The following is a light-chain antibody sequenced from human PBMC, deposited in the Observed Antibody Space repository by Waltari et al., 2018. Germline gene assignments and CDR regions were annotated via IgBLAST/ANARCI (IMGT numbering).Light chain of an antibody. CDR2: DVS. J-gene: IGKJ2*01. CDR1: QDVSNY. V-gene: IGKV1-33*01. Sequence: DIQMTQSPSSLSASVGDRVTITCQASQDVSNYVNWYQQRPGKAPKLLIYDVSNLQAGVPSRFSGSGSGTQFTLTISTLQLDDIATYSCQQYYNLPPTFGQGTKLEIK. CDR3: QQYYNLPPT.